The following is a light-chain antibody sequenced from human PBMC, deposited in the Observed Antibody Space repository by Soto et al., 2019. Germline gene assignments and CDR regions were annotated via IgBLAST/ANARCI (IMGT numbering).Light chain of an antibody. CDR1: QSITRN. CDR2: GAS. CDR3: QQYNDWPPRIT. V-gene: IGKV3-15*01. Sequence: EIVMTQSPATLSVSPGKRATLSCRASQSITRNLAWYQQSPGQAPRLLIYGASTRATGIPVRFSGSGSGTEFTLTINSLQSEDFAVYYCQQYNDWPPRITFGQGTRLEIK. J-gene: IGKJ5*01.